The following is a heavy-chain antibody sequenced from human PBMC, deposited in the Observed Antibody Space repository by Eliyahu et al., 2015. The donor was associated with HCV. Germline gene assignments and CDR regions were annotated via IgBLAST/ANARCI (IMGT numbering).Heavy chain of an antibody. Sequence: EVQLVQSGAEVKKPGESLRISCKDSGYRFTSYWIHWVRQMPGKGLEWMGKIDPSDSYINYSPSFQGHVTISVDKSISTAYLQWTGLKASDTAMYYCARSEDADWLDPWGQGTLVTVSS. CDR3: ARSEDADWLDP. J-gene: IGHJ5*02. V-gene: IGHV5-10-1*01. CDR2: IDPSDSYI. D-gene: IGHD2-8*01. CDR1: GYRFTSYW.